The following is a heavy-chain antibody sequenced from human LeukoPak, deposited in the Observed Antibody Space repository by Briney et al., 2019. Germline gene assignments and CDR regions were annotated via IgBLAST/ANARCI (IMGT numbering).Heavy chain of an antibody. J-gene: IGHJ4*02. CDR3: ARARSYYLHY. D-gene: IGHD3-16*02. Sequence: GGSLRLSCVASGYTFSDHGMHWVRQAPGKGLEWVTMIWSTGTTGFYADSVKGRFTISRDNSKNTLYLQMNSLRAEDTAVYYCARARSYYLHYWGQGTLVTVSS. V-gene: IGHV3-33*01. CDR2: IWSTGTTG. CDR1: GYTFSDHG.